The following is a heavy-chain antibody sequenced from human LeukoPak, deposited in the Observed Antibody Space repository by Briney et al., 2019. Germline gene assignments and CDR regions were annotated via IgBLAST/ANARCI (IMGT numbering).Heavy chain of an antibody. CDR2: ISYDGRNK. D-gene: IGHD1-26*01. CDR3: AKDKDSGNYEGLGYFDF. V-gene: IGHV3-30*04. Sequence: GGSLRLSCAASGFTFSSYAMHWVRQAPGKGLEWVAVISYDGRNKYYSDSVKGRFTISRDTSKSTLYLQMNSLRPEDTAVYYCAKDKDSGNYEGLGYFDFWGQGTLVTVSS. J-gene: IGHJ4*02. CDR1: GFTFSSYA.